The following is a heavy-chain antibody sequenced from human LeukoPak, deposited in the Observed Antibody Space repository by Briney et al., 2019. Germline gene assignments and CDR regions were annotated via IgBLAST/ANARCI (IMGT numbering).Heavy chain of an antibody. V-gene: IGHV3-23*01. D-gene: IGHD5-12*01. Sequence: GGSLRLSCAASGITFSIYTMSWVRQAPGKGLEWVSAIVGSGRNTYYADSVKGRFTISRDNSKNTLYLQMNSLRADDTAVYHCAKEGGYDGVDWWGQGTLVTVSS. CDR3: AKEGGYDGVDW. J-gene: IGHJ4*02. CDR1: GITFSIYT. CDR2: IVGSGRNT.